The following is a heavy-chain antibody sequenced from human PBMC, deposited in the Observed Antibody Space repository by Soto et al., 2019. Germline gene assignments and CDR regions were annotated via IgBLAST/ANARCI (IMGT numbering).Heavy chain of an antibody. CDR3: ARGGGGYSYGDNWFDP. J-gene: IGHJ5*02. D-gene: IGHD5-18*01. V-gene: IGHV4-59*01. Sequence: ETLSLTCTVSGGSISSYYWSWIRQPPGKGLEWIGYIYYSGSTNYNPSLKSRVTISVDTSKNQFSLKLSSVTAADTAVYYCARGGGGYSYGDNWFDPWGQGTLVTVSS. CDR1: GGSISSYY. CDR2: IYYSGST.